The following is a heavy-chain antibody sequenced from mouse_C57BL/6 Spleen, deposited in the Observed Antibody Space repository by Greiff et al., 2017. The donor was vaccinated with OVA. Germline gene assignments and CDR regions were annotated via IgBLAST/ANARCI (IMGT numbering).Heavy chain of an antibody. J-gene: IGHJ2*01. CDR2: ISYDGSN. D-gene: IGHD1-1*01. CDR1: GYSITSGYY. CDR3: ARAGSSELYFDY. V-gene: IGHV3-6*01. Sequence: ESGPGLVKPSQSLSLTCSVTGYSITSGYYWNWIRQFPGNKLEWMGYISYDGSNNYNPSLKNRISITRDTSKNQFFLKLNSVTTEDTATYYCARAGSSELYFDYWGQGTTLTVSS.